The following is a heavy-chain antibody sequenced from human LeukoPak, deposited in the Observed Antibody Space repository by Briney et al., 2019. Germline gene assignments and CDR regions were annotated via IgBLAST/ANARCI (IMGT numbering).Heavy chain of an antibody. CDR1: GGSFSGYY. J-gene: IGHJ1*01. CDR3: ARGGAARLHFQN. Sequence: SETLSLTCDVYGGSFSGYYWSWIRQPPGKGLEWIGYIYHSGSTNYNPSLQSRVTISVDTSKNQFSLNLNSVTAADTAVYYCARGGAARLHFQNWGQGTLVTVSS. V-gene: IGHV4-59*01. D-gene: IGHD6-6*01. CDR2: IYHSGST.